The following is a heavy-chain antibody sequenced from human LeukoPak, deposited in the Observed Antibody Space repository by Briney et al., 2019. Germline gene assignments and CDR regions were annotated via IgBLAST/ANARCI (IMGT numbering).Heavy chain of an antibody. CDR1: GYTFTGYY. CDR2: IHPNSGGT. J-gene: IGHJ1*01. D-gene: IGHD1-20*01. CDR3: ARERITTMDFQH. V-gene: IGHV1-2*02. Sequence: ASVKVSCKPSGYTFTGYYLHWVRQAPGQGLEWMGWIHPNSGGTNYAQRFQGRVTMTRDTSISTACMELSGLRSDDAAVYYCARERITTMDFQHWGQGTLVTVSS.